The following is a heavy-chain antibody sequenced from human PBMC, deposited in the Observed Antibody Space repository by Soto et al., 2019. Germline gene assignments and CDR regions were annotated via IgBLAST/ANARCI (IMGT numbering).Heavy chain of an antibody. Sequence: QVQLVQSGAEVKKPGASVKVSCKASGYTFTSYGISWVRQAPGQGLEWMGWISAYNGNTNYAQKLQGRVTMTTDTSTSTAYMELRSLRSDDTGGYYCARVALTCSGYEHFDYWGQGTLVTVSS. D-gene: IGHD5-12*01. CDR1: GYTFTSYG. V-gene: IGHV1-18*01. J-gene: IGHJ4*02. CDR2: ISAYNGNT. CDR3: ARVALTCSGYEHFDY.